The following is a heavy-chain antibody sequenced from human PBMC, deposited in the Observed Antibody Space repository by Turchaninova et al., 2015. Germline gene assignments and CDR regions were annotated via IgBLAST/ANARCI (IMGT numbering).Heavy chain of an antibody. V-gene: IGHV4-38-2*01. CDR1: GYSHSNDYY. D-gene: IGHD5-24*01. CDR3: ARHRRDGYNLDY. CDR2: IYHSGNT. J-gene: IGHJ4*02. Sequence: QVQLQESGPGLVKPSETLSLPCAVSGYSHSNDYYWGWIRQPPGKGLECIGTIYHSGNTYYNPSLKSRVTISVDTSTNQFSLKLNSVTAADTAVYYCARHRRDGYNLDYWGQGTLVTVSS.